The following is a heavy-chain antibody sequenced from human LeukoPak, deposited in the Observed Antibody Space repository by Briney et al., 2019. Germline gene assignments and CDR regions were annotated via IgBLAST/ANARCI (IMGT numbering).Heavy chain of an antibody. Sequence: SETLSLTCTVSGGSISNYYWSWIRQPPGMGLEWIGNIYYSGSTNYNPSLKSRVTISIDTSKNQFSLKLRSVTAADTAIYYCARQGYDILTGYIDAFDIWGQGTMVTVSS. J-gene: IGHJ3*02. D-gene: IGHD3-9*01. V-gene: IGHV4-59*08. CDR1: GGSISNYY. CDR3: ARQGYDILTGYIDAFDI. CDR2: IYYSGST.